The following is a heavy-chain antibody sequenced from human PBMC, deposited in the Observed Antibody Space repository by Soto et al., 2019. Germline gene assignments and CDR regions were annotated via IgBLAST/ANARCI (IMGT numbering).Heavy chain of an antibody. J-gene: IGHJ4*02. V-gene: IGHV4-31*03. CDR2: IYYSGST. D-gene: IGHD1-1*01. CDR3: ARERREMAYKPQRYYFDY. CDR1: GGSISSGGYY. Sequence: PSETLSLTCTVSGGSISSGGYYWSWIRQHPGKGLEWIGYIYYSGSTYYNPSLKSRVTISVDTSKNQFSLKLSSVTAADTAVYYCARERREMAYKPQRYYFDYWGQGTLVTAPQ.